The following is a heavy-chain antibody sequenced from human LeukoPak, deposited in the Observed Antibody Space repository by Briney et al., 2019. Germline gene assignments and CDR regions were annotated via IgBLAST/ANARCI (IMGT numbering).Heavy chain of an antibody. CDR3: ARDNEIAAAGTGWGYYYYYMDV. D-gene: IGHD6-13*01. CDR1: GFTFSSYS. Sequence: HAGGSLRLSCATSGFTFSSYSMNWVRQAPGKGLEWVSYISSSSSTIYYADSVKGRFTISRDNAKNSLYLQMNSLRAEDTAVYYCARDNEIAAAGTGWGYYYYYMDVWGKGTTVTVSS. V-gene: IGHV3-48*01. CDR2: ISSSSSTI. J-gene: IGHJ6*03.